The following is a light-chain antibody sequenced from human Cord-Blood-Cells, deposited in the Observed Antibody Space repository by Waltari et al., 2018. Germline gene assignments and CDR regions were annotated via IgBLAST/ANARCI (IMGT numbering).Light chain of an antibody. Sequence: QSALTQPASVSGTPGPSITITCTRTSSDVGGYNYVSWSQKHPSKAPKLMIYEVSNRPSGVSNRFSGSKSGNTASLTISGLQAEDEADYYCSSYTSSSTLVFGGGTKLTVL. CDR1: SSDVGGYNY. CDR2: EVS. V-gene: IGLV2-14*01. J-gene: IGLJ2*01. CDR3: SSYTSSSTLV.